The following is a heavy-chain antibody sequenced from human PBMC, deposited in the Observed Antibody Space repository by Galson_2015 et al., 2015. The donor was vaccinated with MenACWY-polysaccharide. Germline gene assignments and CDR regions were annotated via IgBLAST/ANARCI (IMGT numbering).Heavy chain of an antibody. CDR2: INPNSGGT. J-gene: IGHJ5*02. Sequence: SVKVSCKASGYTFTGYYMHWVRQAPGQGLEWMGWINPNSGGTNYAQKFQGRVTMTRDTSISTAYMELSRLRSDDTAVYYCARFRRTVSPYNWFDPWGQGTLVTVSS. CDR1: GYTFTGYY. V-gene: IGHV1-2*02. CDR3: ARFRRTVSPYNWFDP. D-gene: IGHD4-17*01.